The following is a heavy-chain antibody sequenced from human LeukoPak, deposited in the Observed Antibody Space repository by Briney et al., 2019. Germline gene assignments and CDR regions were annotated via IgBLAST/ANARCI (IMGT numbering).Heavy chain of an antibody. CDR2: INEDGSII. V-gene: IGHV3-74*01. Sequence: GGSLRLSCAASGFIFSINWMNWVRQVPGKGLVWVSRINEDGSIITYADSVKGRFTISRDNAKNSLYLQMNSLRAEDTAVYYCARDLNDYVWGSYRRTPDYWGQGTLVAVSS. CDR3: ARDLNDYVWGSYRRTPDY. J-gene: IGHJ4*02. CDR1: GFIFSINW. D-gene: IGHD3-16*02.